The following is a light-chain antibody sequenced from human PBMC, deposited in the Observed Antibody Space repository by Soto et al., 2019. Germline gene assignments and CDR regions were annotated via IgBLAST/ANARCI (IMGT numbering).Light chain of an antibody. Sequence: IVMTQSPLSLPVTPGEPAFISCRSNQSLLHSNGYNYLDWYLQKPGQSPQLLIYLGSNRASGVPDRISGSGSGTDFTLIIMRVEADDVGVYYWMQSVRPQTFGRGTKVDIK. CDR3: MQSVRPQT. J-gene: IGKJ1*01. V-gene: IGKV2-28*01. CDR2: LGS. CDR1: QSLLHSNGYNY.